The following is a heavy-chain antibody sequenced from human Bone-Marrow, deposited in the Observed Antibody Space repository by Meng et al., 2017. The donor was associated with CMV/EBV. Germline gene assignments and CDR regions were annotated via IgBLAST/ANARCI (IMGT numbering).Heavy chain of an antibody. Sequence: GESLKISCAASGFTFSSYGMHWVRQAPGKGLEWVAFIRYDGSNKYYADSVKGRFTISRDNSKNTLYLQMNSLRAEDTAVYYCARAGGLLWFGELFYPSMCYFDYWGQGTLVTVSS. D-gene: IGHD3-10*01. J-gene: IGHJ4*02. CDR1: GFTFSSYG. CDR3: ARAGGLLWFGELFYPSMCYFDY. V-gene: IGHV3-30*02. CDR2: IRYDGSNK.